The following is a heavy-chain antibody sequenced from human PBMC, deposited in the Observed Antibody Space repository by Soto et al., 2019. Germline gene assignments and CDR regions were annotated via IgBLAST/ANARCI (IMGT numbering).Heavy chain of an antibody. CDR2: IYHTGTT. CDR1: GGSISRYY. D-gene: IGHD4-17*01. CDR3: ARLLAGHGDNHDY. Sequence: QVQLEESGPGLVKPSETLSLTCTVSGGSISRYYWSWIRQSPGKGLEWIGYIYHTGTTDYNPSLKSRVTISVDTSKKQFSLRLRSVTAADTAIYYCARLLAGHGDNHDYWGQGTLVTVSS. J-gene: IGHJ4*02. V-gene: IGHV4-59*08.